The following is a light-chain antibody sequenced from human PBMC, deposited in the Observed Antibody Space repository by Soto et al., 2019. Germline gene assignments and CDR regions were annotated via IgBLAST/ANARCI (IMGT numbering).Light chain of an antibody. V-gene: IGLV2-14*01. J-gene: IGLJ1*01. Sequence: QSALTQPASVSGSRGQSITISCTGASSDVGLYDFVSWYQHHPGKAPKLLIFEVSYRPSGVSSRFSGSKSGNTASLTISGLQAEDEADYYCNSYTRFSTYVFGTGTHVTVL. CDR1: SSDVGLYDF. CDR3: NSYTRFSTYV. CDR2: EVS.